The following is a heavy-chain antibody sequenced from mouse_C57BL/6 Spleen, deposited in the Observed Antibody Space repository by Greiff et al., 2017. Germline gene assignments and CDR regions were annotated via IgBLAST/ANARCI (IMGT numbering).Heavy chain of an antibody. CDR2: IRNKANNHAT. J-gene: IGHJ4*01. CDR3: TRPLYEKNYYAMDY. V-gene: IGHV6-6*01. Sequence: EVKLMESGGGLVQPGGSMKLSCAASGFTFSDAWMDWVRQSPEKGLEWVAEIRNKANNHATYYAESVKGRFTISRDDSKSSVYLQMNSLRAEDTGIYYCTRPLYEKNYYAMDYWGQGTSVTVSS. CDR1: GFTFSDAW. D-gene: IGHD1-1*01.